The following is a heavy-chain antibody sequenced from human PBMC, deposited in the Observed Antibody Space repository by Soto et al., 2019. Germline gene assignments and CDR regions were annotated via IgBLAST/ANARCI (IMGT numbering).Heavy chain of an antibody. V-gene: IGHV5-10-1*01. CDR1: GYSFTSYW. J-gene: IGHJ4*02. D-gene: IGHD5-18*01. Sequence: LGESLKISCKGSGYSFTSYWISWVRQMPGKGLEWMGRIDPSDSYTNYSPSFQGHVTISADKSISTAYLQWSSLKASDTAMYYCARHSPPSFLFDYWAQGTLVTVSS. CDR3: ARHSPPSFLFDY. CDR2: IDPSDSYT.